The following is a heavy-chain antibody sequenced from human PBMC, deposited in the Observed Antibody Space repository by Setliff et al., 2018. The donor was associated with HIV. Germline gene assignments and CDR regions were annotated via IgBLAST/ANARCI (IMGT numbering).Heavy chain of an antibody. V-gene: IGHV4-4*07. CDR1: GYSISSGFY. CDR2: IFASGNT. J-gene: IGHJ4*02. CDR3: ARDRTEFVDGGYYPYYFDS. D-gene: IGHD3-22*01. Sequence: PSETLSLTCTVSGYSISSGFYWNWVRQPAGRGLEWIGRIFASGNTNYNPSLKSRVTMSVDTSKNQFSLNLNSVTAADTAVYYCARDRTEFVDGGYYPYYFDSWGQGTLVTVSS.